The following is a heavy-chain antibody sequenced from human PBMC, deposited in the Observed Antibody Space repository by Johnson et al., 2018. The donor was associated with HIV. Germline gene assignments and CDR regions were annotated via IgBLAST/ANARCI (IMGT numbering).Heavy chain of an antibody. D-gene: IGHD6-25*01. Sequence: QVQLVESGGGVVQPGRSLRLSCAASGFTLNSYGMHWVRQAPGKGLEWVSVIYSGGSTYYADSVKGRLTISRDNSKNPLYLQMNSLRAEDTAVYYCARGYRSGEVLLDIWGQGTMVTVSS. CDR1: GFTLNSYG. CDR3: ARGYRSGEVLLDI. CDR2: IYSGGST. J-gene: IGHJ3*02. V-gene: IGHV3-NL1*01.